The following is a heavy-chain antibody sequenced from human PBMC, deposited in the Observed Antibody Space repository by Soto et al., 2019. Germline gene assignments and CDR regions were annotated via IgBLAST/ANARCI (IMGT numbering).Heavy chain of an antibody. CDR1: GFIFSDYS. Sequence: QVHLEESGGGLVKPGGSLRLSCTASGFIFSDYSMSWIRQAPGKGLEWVSDISDSGRITHHADSVEGRFTISRDNAKDSLDLLMNSLRTEDSAIYHCARDHGGGGLTLEYWGQGTMVTVAS. D-gene: IGHD3-16*01. J-gene: IGHJ4*02. CDR2: ISDSGRIT. CDR3: ARDHGGGGLTLEY. V-gene: IGHV3-11*01.